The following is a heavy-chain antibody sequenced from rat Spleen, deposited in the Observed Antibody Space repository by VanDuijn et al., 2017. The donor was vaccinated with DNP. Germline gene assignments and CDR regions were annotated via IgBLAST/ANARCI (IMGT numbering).Heavy chain of an antibody. Sequence: QVQLKESGPGLVQPSQTLSLTCTVSGFSLTNYHVNWVRQPPGKGLEWMGVMWTGGGTAFNSLLKSRLSIGRDTSKSQVFLKMNSLQTEDTATYYCARYSTSFVMDAWGQGASVTVSS. CDR3: ARYSTSFVMDA. CDR1: GFSLTNYH. V-gene: IGHV2-43*01. D-gene: IGHD1-2*01. J-gene: IGHJ4*01. CDR2: MWTGGGT.